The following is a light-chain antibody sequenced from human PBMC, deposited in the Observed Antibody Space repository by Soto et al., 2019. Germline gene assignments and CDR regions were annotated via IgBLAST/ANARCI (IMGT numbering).Light chain of an antibody. V-gene: IGLV2-23*01. CDR2: EGS. CDR3: CSFAGSSTNV. CDR1: SSDVGIYNL. J-gene: IGLJ1*01. Sequence: QSALTQHASVSGSPGQSITISCTGTSSDVGIYNLVSWYQYHPGKAPKLMIYEGSQRPSGVSDRFSGSKSGNTASLTISGLQAEDEADYYCCSFAGSSTNVFGTGTKLTVL.